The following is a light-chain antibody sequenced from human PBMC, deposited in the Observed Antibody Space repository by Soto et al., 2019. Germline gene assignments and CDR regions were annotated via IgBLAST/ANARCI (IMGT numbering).Light chain of an antibody. V-gene: IGKV1-5*01. CDR1: QSISSW. J-gene: IGKJ1*01. CDR2: DAS. Sequence: DIQMTQSPSTLSASVGDRVTITCRASQSISSWLAWYQQKPGKATKLLIYDASSLESGVPSRFSGSGSGTDFTLTISSLQPDDFANYYCQQYNSYSPETFGQGTKVDI. CDR3: QQYNSYSPET.